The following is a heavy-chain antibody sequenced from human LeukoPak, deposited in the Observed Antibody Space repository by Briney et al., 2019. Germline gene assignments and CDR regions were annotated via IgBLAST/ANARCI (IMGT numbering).Heavy chain of an antibody. D-gene: IGHD6-13*01. V-gene: IGHV1-46*01. J-gene: IGHJ6*02. Sequence: GASVKVSCKASGYTFTSYYMHWVRQAPGQGLEWMGIINPSGGSTSYAQKFQGRVTMTGDTSTSTVYMELSSLRSEDTAVYYCARAGIAAAARYYGMDVWGQGTTVTVSS. CDR2: INPSGGST. CDR1: GYTFTSYY. CDR3: ARAGIAAAARYYGMDV.